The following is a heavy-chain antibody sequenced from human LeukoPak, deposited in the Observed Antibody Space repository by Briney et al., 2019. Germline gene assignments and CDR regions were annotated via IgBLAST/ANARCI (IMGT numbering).Heavy chain of an antibody. CDR1: GYTFTGYY. CDR3: ARDLSWLAAGTYYGMDV. Sequence: ASVKVSCKASGYTFTGYYMHWVRQAPGQGLEWMGWINPNSGGTNYAQKFQGRVTMTRDMSISTAYMELSRLRSDDTAVYYCARDLSWLAAGTYYGMDVWGQGTTVTVSS. CDR2: INPNSGGT. V-gene: IGHV1-2*02. J-gene: IGHJ6*02. D-gene: IGHD6-13*01.